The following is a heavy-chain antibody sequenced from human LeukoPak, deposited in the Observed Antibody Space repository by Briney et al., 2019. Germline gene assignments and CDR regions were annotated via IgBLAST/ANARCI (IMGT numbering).Heavy chain of an antibody. CDR3: ARDLGDPYGSVGDFDY. D-gene: IGHD3-10*01. Sequence: GASVKVSCKASGYTFTSYAMHWVRQAPGQRLEWMGWINAGNGNTKYSQKFQGRVTITRDTSASTAYMELSSLRSEDTAVYYCARDLGDPYGSVGDFDYWGQEPLVTVSS. J-gene: IGHJ4*02. CDR1: GYTFTSYA. CDR2: INAGNGNT. V-gene: IGHV1-3*01.